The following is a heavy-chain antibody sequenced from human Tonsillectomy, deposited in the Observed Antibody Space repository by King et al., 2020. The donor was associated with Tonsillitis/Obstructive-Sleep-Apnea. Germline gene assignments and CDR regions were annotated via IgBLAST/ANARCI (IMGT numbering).Heavy chain of an antibody. D-gene: IGHD1-26*01. CDR2: ISGGRGGST. J-gene: IGHJ4*02. Sequence: VQLVESGGGLVQPGGSLRLSCAASGFTFSSYAMSWVRQAPGKGLEWVSVISGGRGGSTYYADFVKGRFTISRDNSKNTLYLQINSLRADDTAVYYCARHSQFAPSGSYPDYWGQGTLVTVSS. V-gene: IGHV3-23*04. CDR3: ARHSQFAPSGSYPDY. CDR1: GFTFSSYA.